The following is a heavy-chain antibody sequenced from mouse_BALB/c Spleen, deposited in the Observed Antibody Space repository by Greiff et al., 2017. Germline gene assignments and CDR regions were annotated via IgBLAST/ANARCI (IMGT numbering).Heavy chain of an antibody. CDR3: ARDERAYGNYLFGY. CDR2: IWAGGST. V-gene: IGHV2-9*02. Sequence: VKLVESGPGLVAPSQSLSITCTVSGFSLTSYGVHWVRQPPGKGLEWLGVIWAGGSTNYNSALMSRLSISKDNSKSQVFLKMNSLQTDDTAMYYCARDERAYGNYLFGYWGQGTLVTVSA. J-gene: IGHJ3*01. D-gene: IGHD2-1*01. CDR1: GFSLTSYG.